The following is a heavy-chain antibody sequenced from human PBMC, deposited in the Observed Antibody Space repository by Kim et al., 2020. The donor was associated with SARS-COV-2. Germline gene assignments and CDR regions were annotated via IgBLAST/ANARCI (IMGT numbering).Heavy chain of an antibody. CDR3: VRPSIPYYFDY. CDR1: GFTFSSYW. Sequence: GGSLRLSCAASGFTFSSYWMHWVRQAPGKGLVWVSRINSDGSSTSYADSVKGRFTISRDNAKNTLYLQMNSLRAEDTAVYYCVRPSIPYYFDYWGQGTLVTVSS. V-gene: IGHV3-74*01. CDR2: INSDGSST. J-gene: IGHJ4*02.